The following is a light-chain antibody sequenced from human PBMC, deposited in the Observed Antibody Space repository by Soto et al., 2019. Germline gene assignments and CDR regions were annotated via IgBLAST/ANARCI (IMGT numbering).Light chain of an antibody. CDR1: SSDVGSYNL. CDR2: EGS. Sequence: LTQPASVSGSPGQSITISCTGTSSDVGSYNLVSWYQQHPGKAPKLMIYEGSKRPSGVSNRFSGSKSGNTASLTISGLQAEDEADYCCCSYAGSSTFYVFGTGTKVTVL. CDR3: CSYAGSSTFYV. J-gene: IGLJ1*01. V-gene: IGLV2-23*01.